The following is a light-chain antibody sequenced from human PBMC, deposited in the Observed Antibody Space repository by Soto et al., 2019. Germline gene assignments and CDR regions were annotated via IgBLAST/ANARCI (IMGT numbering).Light chain of an antibody. V-gene: IGKV4-1*01. Sequence: DIVMTQSPDSLAVSLGERATINCKSSQSVLYSSNNKNYLAWYQQKPGQPPKLLIYWASTRESGVPDRFSGGGSGTDFTLTISSLQAEDVAVYYCQQYYSTPPPTFGQGTKVEIK. CDR2: WAS. CDR1: QSVLYSSNNKNY. J-gene: IGKJ1*01. CDR3: QQYYSTPPPT.